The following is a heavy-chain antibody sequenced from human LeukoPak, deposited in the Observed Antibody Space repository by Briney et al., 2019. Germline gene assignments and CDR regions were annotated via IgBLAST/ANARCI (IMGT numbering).Heavy chain of an antibody. Sequence: GGSLRLSCAASGFTFTNFALSWVRQAPGKGLEWVSAISGSGGTTHYAESVKGRFTISRDNSKDTLYLQMNSLRAEDTALYYCAQDYSGYDLSAGYWGQGTLVTVSS. CDR3: AQDYSGYDLSAGY. J-gene: IGHJ4*02. V-gene: IGHV3-23*01. D-gene: IGHD5-12*01. CDR1: GFTFTNFA. CDR2: ISGSGGTT.